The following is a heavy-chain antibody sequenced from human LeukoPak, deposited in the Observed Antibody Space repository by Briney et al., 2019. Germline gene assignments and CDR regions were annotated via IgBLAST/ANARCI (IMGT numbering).Heavy chain of an antibody. Sequence: SETLSLTCVVYDDSFSGYFWSWIRQPPGKGLEWIGEINHTGSTNYNPSLKSRVTISVDTSKNHFSLKLSSVTAADTAVYFCARGLFYSGSGRTFDSWGQGTLVTVSS. V-gene: IGHV4-34*01. J-gene: IGHJ4*02. CDR1: DDSFSGYF. D-gene: IGHD3-10*01. CDR3: ARGLFYSGSGRTFDS. CDR2: INHTGST.